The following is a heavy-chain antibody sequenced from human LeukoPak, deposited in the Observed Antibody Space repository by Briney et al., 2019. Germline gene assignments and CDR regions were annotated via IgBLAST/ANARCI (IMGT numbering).Heavy chain of an antibody. CDR2: ISGNGDNT. CDR3: AKNNGYYDY. Sequence: GGSLRLSCAASGFTFSNYGMSWVRQAPGKGLEWVSGISGNGDNTYYADSVKGRSSISRDNSKNTLYLQMDSLRAEDTAVYHCAKNNGYYDYWGRGTLVTVSS. CDR1: GFTFSNYG. V-gene: IGHV3-23*01. J-gene: IGHJ4*02. D-gene: IGHD3-22*01.